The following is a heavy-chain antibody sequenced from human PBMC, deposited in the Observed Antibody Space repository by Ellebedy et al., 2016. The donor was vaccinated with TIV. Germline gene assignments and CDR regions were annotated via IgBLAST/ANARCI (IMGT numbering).Heavy chain of an antibody. CDR2: ITCSSGST. CDR1: GFTFSDYA. V-gene: IGHV3-23*01. CDR3: AKSLDVEPYCLDY. J-gene: IGHJ4*02. Sequence: PGGSLRLSCAASGFTFSDYAMTWVRQAPGTGLEWVSAITCSSGSTDHAESVKGRFTISSDNSKNTLHLQMSRLRAEDTAVYYCAKSLDVEPYCLDYWGQGTLVTVSS. D-gene: IGHD1-1*01.